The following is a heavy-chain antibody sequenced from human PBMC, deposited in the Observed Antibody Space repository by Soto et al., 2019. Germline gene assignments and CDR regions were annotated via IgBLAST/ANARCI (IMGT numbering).Heavy chain of an antibody. CDR2: IYYTGST. CDR1: GDSVSSDFYS. V-gene: IGHV4-61*01. Sequence: QVQLQESGPGLVKPSETLSLTCTVSGDSVSSDFYSWTWLRQPPGKGLEWIGYIYYTGSTNYNPSRRSRLTISVDTSKNQFSLKLSSVTAADTAVYYCAREARLGMDGWGQGTTVSVSS. J-gene: IGHJ6*02. CDR3: AREARLGMDG.